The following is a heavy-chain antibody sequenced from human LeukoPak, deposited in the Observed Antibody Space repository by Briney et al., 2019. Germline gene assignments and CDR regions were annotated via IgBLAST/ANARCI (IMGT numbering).Heavy chain of an antibody. CDR3: AGVNLYYNYMDV. CDR2: IRVDNGDI. J-gene: IGHJ6*03. D-gene: IGHD1-14*01. Sequence: ASVKVSCKASGYTFTRYGISWVRHAPGQGLEWMGWIRVDNGDIDNEQKFQGRVTITTDTSSTTIYMELRSLRSDDTAVYYCAGVNLYYNYMDVWGKGTTVTVSS. CDR1: GYTFTRYG. V-gene: IGHV1-18*01.